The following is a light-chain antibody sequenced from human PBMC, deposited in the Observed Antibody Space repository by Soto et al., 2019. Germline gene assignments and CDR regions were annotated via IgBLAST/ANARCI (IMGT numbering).Light chain of an antibody. V-gene: IGKV3-11*01. CDR3: QQRSSLIT. CDR1: QSVSSY. Sequence: IVLTQSPATLSLWPGETAILSCRASQSVSSYLSWYQQKPGQAPRLLIYDASSRAPGVPARFSGSGSGTDFTLTISSLEPEDFARYYCQQRSSLITFGQGTRLEIE. CDR2: DAS. J-gene: IGKJ5*01.